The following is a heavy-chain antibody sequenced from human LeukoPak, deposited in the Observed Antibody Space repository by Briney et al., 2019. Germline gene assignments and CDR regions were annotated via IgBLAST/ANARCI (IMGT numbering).Heavy chain of an antibody. V-gene: IGHV3-30*02. Sequence: AGGSLRPSCAASGFTFSSYGMHWVRQAPGKGLEWVAVIWYGGSNKYYADSVKGRFTISRDNSKNTLYLQMNSLRAEDTAVYYCAKDYCGGDCYYMDVWGKGTTVTVSS. J-gene: IGHJ6*03. CDR2: IWYGGSNK. CDR3: AKDYCGGDCYYMDV. D-gene: IGHD2-21*01. CDR1: GFTFSSYG.